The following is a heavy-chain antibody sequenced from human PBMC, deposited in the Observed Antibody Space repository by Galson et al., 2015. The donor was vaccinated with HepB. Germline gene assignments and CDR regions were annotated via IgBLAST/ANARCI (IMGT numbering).Heavy chain of an antibody. Sequence: SLRLSCAASGFTFSNSAMHWVRQAPGKGLEWVAVISYDGSNKYYADSVKGRFTFSRDNSKNTLYLQMNSLRAEDTAVYYCARERAGYSSGWYADWGQGTLVTVSS. V-gene: IGHV3-30-3*01. CDR2: ISYDGSNK. D-gene: IGHD6-19*01. CDR1: GFTFSNSA. J-gene: IGHJ4*02. CDR3: ARERAGYSSGWYAD.